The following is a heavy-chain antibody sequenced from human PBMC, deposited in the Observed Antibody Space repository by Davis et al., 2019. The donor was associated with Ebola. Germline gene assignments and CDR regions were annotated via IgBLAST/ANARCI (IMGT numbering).Heavy chain of an antibody. CDR3: ARSRSLVGAQENFDY. D-gene: IGHD1-26*01. CDR1: GYTFTSYG. CDR2: ISAYNGNT. Sequence: ASVKVSCKDSGYTFTSYGISWVRQAPGQGLEWMGWISAYNGNTNYAQKLQGRVTMATDTSTSTAYMELRSLRSADTAVYYCARSRSLVGAQENFDYWGQGTLVTVSS. J-gene: IGHJ4*02. V-gene: IGHV1-18*01.